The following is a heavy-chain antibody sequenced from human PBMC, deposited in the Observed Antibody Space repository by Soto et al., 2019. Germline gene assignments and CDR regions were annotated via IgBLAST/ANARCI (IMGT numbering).Heavy chain of an antibody. CDR2: IWYDGSNK. Sequence: PGGSLRLSCAASGFTFSSYGMHWVRQAPGKGLEWVAVIWYDGSNKYYADSVKGRFTISRDNSKNTLYLQMNSLRAEDTAVYYCAREMGQYYYYYMDVWGKGTTVTVSS. J-gene: IGHJ6*03. V-gene: IGHV3-33*01. CDR1: GFTFSSYG. CDR3: AREMGQYYYYYMDV. D-gene: IGHD2-8*01.